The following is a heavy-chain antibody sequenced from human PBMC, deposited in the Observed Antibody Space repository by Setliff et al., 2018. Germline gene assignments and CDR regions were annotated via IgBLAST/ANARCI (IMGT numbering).Heavy chain of an antibody. D-gene: IGHD6-19*01. CDR3: ARGIVAGTGAPGY. J-gene: IGHJ4*02. CDR1: GGSISSSSYY. V-gene: IGHV4-39*07. Sequence: PSETLSLTCTVSGGSISSSSYYWGWIRQPPGKGLEWIGSIYDNGNTNYNPSLKSRVTISVDTSKKQFSLKLSSVTAADTAVYYCARGIVAGTGAPGYWGQGTLVTVSS. CDR2: IYDNGNT.